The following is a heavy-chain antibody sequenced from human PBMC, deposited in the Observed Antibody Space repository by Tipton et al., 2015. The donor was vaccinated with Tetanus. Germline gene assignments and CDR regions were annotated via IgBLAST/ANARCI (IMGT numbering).Heavy chain of an antibody. CDR3: ARANNDYPKKGPFDY. CDR2: IYHTGST. Sequence: TLSLTCGVSGGLISTGGYSWSWFRQPPGKGLEWIGYIYHTGSTYYNPSLKSRLTISVDTSKNQFSLNLRSVITADTAVYYCARANNDYPKKGPFDYWGQGILVTVSS. D-gene: IGHD5-12*01. J-gene: IGHJ4*02. CDR1: GGLISTGGYS. V-gene: IGHV4-30-2*01.